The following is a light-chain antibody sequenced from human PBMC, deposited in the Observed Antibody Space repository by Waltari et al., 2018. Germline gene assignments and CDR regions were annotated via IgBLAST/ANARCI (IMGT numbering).Light chain of an antibody. CDR3: QAWDSSNVV. J-gene: IGLJ2*01. CDR1: KLGDKY. Sequence: SYALTQPPSVSASPGRTASITCSGGKLGDKYACWYQQKPGQSPVVVTYQDSKRPSGIPERFSGSNSGNTATLTISGTQAMDEADYYCQAWDSSNVVFGGGTKLTVL. V-gene: IGLV3-1*01. CDR2: QDS.